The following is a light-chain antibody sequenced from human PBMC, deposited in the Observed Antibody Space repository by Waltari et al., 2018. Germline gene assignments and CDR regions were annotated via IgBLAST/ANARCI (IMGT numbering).Light chain of an antibody. V-gene: IGLV2-14*03. CDR1: SSDIGSFNY. Sequence: QSALTQPTSVSGSPGQSITISCTGTSSDIGSFNYVSWYQQHPGKAPKLLIYDVTSRPSGVSGRFSCSKSGVTASLTISGLQTDDEADYYCSSYRSSNKVGFGGGTKVTVL. CDR3: SSYRSSNKVG. J-gene: IGLJ2*01. CDR2: DVT.